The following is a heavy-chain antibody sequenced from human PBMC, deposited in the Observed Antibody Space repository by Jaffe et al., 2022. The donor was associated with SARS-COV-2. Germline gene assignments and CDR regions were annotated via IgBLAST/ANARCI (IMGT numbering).Heavy chain of an antibody. V-gene: IGHV1-3*01. CDR1: GYTFTSYA. CDR2: INAGNGNT. Sequence: QVQLVQSGAEVKKPGASVKVSCKASGYTFTSYAMHWVRQAPGQRLEWMGWINAGNGNTKYSQKFQGRVTITRDTSAITAYMELSSLRSEDTAVYYCARGMEWELYRSMDYYYYMDVWGKGTTVTVSS. D-gene: IGHD1-26*01. J-gene: IGHJ6*03. CDR3: ARGMEWELYRSMDYYYYMDV.